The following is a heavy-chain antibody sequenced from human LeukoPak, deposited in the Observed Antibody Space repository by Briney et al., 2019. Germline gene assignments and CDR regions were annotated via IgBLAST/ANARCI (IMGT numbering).Heavy chain of an antibody. CDR2: FDPEDGET. J-gene: IGHJ3*02. Sequence: EASVKVSCKVSGYTLTELSMHWVRQAPGRGLEWMGGFDPEDGETIYAQKFQGRVTMTEDTSTDTAYMKLSSLRSEDTAVYYCATEGTRAPDAFDIWGQGTMVTVSS. V-gene: IGHV1-24*01. CDR3: ATEGTRAPDAFDI. CDR1: GYTLTELS. D-gene: IGHD4/OR15-4a*01.